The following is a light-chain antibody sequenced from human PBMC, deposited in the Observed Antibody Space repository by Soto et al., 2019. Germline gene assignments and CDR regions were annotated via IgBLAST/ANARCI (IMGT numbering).Light chain of an antibody. CDR2: AAS. V-gene: IGKV1-6*01. J-gene: IGKJ4*01. CDR1: QGIRSD. Sequence: AIEMTQSPYSLSASVGDRVTITCRASQGIRSDLGWYQQKPGKAPKLLIYAASSLQTGVPSRFSGSGSGTDFTLTISSLQPEDFATYYCLQDYNYPLTFGGGTKVEIK. CDR3: LQDYNYPLT.